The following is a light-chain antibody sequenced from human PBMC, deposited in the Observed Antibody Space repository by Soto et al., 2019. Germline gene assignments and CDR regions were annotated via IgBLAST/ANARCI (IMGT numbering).Light chain of an antibody. CDR2: NSN. J-gene: IGLJ1*01. V-gene: IGLV2-23*01. CDR3: CAYAGSSTSYV. CDR1: SSDVGSYNL. Sequence: QSVLTQPASVSGSPGQSITISCTGTSSDVGSYNLVSWYQHHPGKAPKLMIYNSNKRPSGVSNRFSGSKSGNTASLTLSGLQAEDEADYYCCAYAGSSTSYVFGTGTKLTVL.